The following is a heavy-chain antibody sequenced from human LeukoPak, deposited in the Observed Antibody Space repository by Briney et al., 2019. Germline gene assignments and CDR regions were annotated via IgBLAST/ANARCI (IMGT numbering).Heavy chain of an antibody. J-gene: IGHJ4*02. V-gene: IGHV4-34*01. CDR3: AREAQSSGAMGC. D-gene: IGHD6-19*01. CDR2: INHSGST. CDR1: GGSFSGYY. Sequence: SKTLSLTCAVYGGSFSGYYWSWIRQPPGKGLEWIGEINHSGSTNYNPSLKSRVTISVDTSKNQFSLKLRSVTAADTAVYYCAREAQSSGAMGCWGQGILVTVSS.